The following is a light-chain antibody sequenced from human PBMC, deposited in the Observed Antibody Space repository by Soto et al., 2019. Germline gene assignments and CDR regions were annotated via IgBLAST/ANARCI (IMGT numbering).Light chain of an antibody. CDR2: DAS. CDR3: QQFRSYPLT. Sequence: EIVLTQSPGTLSLSPGERATLSCRASQTVRNNYLAWYQQRPGQAPRLLIYDASSRATGIPDRFSGGGSGTDFTLTISRLEPEDFAVYYCQQFRSYPLTFGGGTKVDSK. J-gene: IGKJ4*01. V-gene: IGKV3-20*01. CDR1: QTVRNNY.